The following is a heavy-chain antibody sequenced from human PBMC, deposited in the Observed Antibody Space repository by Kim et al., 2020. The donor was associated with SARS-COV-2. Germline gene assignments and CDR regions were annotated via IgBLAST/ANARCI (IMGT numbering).Heavy chain of an antibody. V-gene: IGHV3-43*02. CDR3: AKDNEAVATITYAFDI. J-gene: IGHJ3*02. CDR2: ISGDGGST. D-gene: IGHD5-12*01. Sequence: GGSLRLSCAASGFTFDDYAMHWVRQAPGKGLEWFSLISGDGGSTYYADSVKGRFTISRDNSKNSLYLQMNSLRTEDTALYYCAKDNEAVATITYAFDIWGQGTMVTVSS. CDR1: GFTFDDYA.